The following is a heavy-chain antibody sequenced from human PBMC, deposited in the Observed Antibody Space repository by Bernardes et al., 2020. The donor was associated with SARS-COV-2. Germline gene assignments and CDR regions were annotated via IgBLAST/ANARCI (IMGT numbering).Heavy chain of an antibody. Sequence: GGSLRLSCAASGFTFRGYGMHWVRQAPGRGLEWVAVVWYDESSKDYADSVKGRFSISRENSKNMLYLQMNSLRAEDTGVYYCARASLGGSYPGYYGMDVWGQETTVTVSS. D-gene: IGHD1-26*01. CDR2: VWYDESSK. V-gene: IGHV3-33*01. CDR3: ARASLGGSYPGYYGMDV. CDR1: GFTFRGYG. J-gene: IGHJ6*02.